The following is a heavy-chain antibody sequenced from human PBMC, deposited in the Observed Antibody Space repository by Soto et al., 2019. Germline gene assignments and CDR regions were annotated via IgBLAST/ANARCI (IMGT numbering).Heavy chain of an antibody. J-gene: IGHJ6*02. CDR2: ISSSSSYT. CDR3: SRNRKVFVLMLHHPYSSGMDV. CDR1: GFTFSDYY. V-gene: IGHV3-11*06. Sequence: GGSLRLSCAASGFTFSDYYMSWIRQAPGKGLEWVSYISSSSSYTNYADSVKGRFTISRDNAKNSLYLQMNSLRAEDTAVYYFSRNRKVFVLMLHHPYSSGMDVWGQGTTVPVS. D-gene: IGHD2-8*01.